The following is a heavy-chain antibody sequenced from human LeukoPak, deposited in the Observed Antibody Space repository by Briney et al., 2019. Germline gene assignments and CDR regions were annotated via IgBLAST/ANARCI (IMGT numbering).Heavy chain of an antibody. CDR1: GGSISSGGYY. J-gene: IGHJ3*02. CDR3: ARGTTIFGVVTTKNAFDI. Sequence: SETLSLTCTVSGGSISSGGYYWSWIRQHPGKGLEWIGYIYYSGSTYYNPSLKSRVTISVDTSKNQFSLKLSSVTAADTAVYYCARGTTIFGVVTTKNAFDIWGQGTMVTVSS. D-gene: IGHD3-3*01. V-gene: IGHV4-31*03. CDR2: IYYSGST.